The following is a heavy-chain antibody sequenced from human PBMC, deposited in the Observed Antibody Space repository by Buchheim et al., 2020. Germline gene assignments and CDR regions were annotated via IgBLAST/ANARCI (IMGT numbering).Heavy chain of an antibody. J-gene: IGHJ4*02. CDR2: IYHSGST. CDR3: ARGGDYDSSGYRPYDY. V-gene: IGHV4-30-2*01. Sequence: QVQLQESGPGLVKPSQTLSLTCAVSGGSISSGGYSWSWIRQPPGKGLEWIGYIYHSGSTYYNPSLKSRVTISVDRSKNQFSLKLSSVTAADTAVYYCARGGDYDSSGYRPYDYWGQGTL. D-gene: IGHD3-22*01. CDR1: GGSISSGGYS.